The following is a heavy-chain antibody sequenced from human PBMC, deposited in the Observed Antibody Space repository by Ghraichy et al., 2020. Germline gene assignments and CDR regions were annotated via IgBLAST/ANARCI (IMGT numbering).Heavy chain of an antibody. CDR1: GFTFSNYA. D-gene: IGHD2-15*01. CDR3: AKGILTTCSSGTCYPFDS. CDR2: ITNNGLAT. J-gene: IGHJ4*02. V-gene: IGHV3-23*01. Sequence: LSLTCAASGFTFSNYAMSWVREAPGKRLEWVSAITNNGLATYNADSVRGRFTISRDNYKNTLYLQMSSLRAEDTALYYCAKGILTTCSSGTCYPFDSWGRGALVTVSS.